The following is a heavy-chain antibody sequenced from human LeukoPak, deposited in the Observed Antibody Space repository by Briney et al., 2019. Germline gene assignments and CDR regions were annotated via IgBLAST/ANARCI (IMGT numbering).Heavy chain of an antibody. D-gene: IGHD5-24*01. CDR3: ARGWLHLGY. CDR1: GGSISSYY. CDR2: IYYSGST. V-gene: IGHV4-59*08. J-gene: IGHJ4*02. Sequence: PSETLSLTCTVSGGSISSYYWSWIRQPPGKGLEWIGYIYYSGSTNYNPSLKSRVTISVDTSKNQFSLKLSSVTAADTAVYYCARGWLHLGYWGQGTLVTVSS.